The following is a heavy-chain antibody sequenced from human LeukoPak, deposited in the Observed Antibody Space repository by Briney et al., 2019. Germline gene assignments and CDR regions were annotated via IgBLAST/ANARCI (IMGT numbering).Heavy chain of an antibody. CDR2: INPNSGGT. CDR3: ARDYGDAYNWLDP. D-gene: IGHD4-17*01. J-gene: IGHJ5*02. V-gene: IGHV1-2*06. CDR1: GYTFTGYY. Sequence: ASVKVSCKASGYTFTGYYMHWVRQAPGQGLEWMGRINPNSGGTNYAQKFQGRVTMTRDTSISTAYMELSRLRSDDTAVYYCARDYGDAYNWLDPWGQGTLVTVSS.